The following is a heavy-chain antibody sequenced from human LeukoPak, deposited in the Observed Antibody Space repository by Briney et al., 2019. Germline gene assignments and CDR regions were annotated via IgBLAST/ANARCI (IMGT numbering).Heavy chain of an antibody. V-gene: IGHV3-69-1*02. D-gene: IGHD6-13*01. J-gene: IGHJ3*02. Sequence: PGGSLRLSCAASGFTFSNAWMSWVRQAPGKGLEWVSYISSGGTIYYADSVKGRFTISRDNAKNSLYLQMDSLRAEDTAVYYCARVSGKQSSSWYAFDIWGQGTMVTVSS. CDR3: ARVSGKQSSSWYAFDI. CDR1: GFTFSNAW. CDR2: ISSGGTI.